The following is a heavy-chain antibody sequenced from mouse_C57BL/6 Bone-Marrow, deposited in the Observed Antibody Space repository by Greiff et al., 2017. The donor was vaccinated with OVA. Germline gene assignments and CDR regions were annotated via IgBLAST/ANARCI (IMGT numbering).Heavy chain of an antibody. J-gene: IGHJ3*01. CDR2: ISNLAYSI. CDR1: GFTFSDYG. V-gene: IGHV5-15*01. CDR3: ARHGRAWFAY. Sequence: EVKLMESGGGLVQPGGSLKLSCAASGFTFSDYGMAWVRQAPRKGPEWVAFISNLAYSIYYADTVTGRFTISRENAKNTLYLEMSSLRSEDTAMYYCARHGRAWFAYWGQGTLVTVSA.